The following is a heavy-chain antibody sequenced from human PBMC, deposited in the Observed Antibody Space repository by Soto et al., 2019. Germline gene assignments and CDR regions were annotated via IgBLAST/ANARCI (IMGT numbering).Heavy chain of an antibody. V-gene: IGHV1-58*01. CDR3: AADGRAYSYGYPYYFDY. CDR1: GFTFTSSA. D-gene: IGHD5-18*01. Sequence: GASVKVSCKASGFTFTSSAVQWVRQARGQRLEWIGWIVVGSGNTNYAQKFQERVTITRDMSTSTAYMELSSLRSEDTAVYYCAADGRAYSYGYPYYFDYWGQGTLVTV. CDR2: IVVGSGNT. J-gene: IGHJ4*02.